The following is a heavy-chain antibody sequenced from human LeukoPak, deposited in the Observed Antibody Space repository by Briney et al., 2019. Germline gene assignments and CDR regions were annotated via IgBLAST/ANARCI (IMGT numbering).Heavy chain of an antibody. D-gene: IGHD3-22*01. CDR2: IKQDGSEI. CDR3: ARERHYYDSSAYYTYGMDV. CDR1: GFTLNNYW. V-gene: IGHV3-7*01. Sequence: PGGSLRLSCAAAGFTLNNYWMNWVRQAPGKGLEWVASIKQDGSEIYYVYSVNGRFTISRDNAKNSLYLKLKSLRAEDTAVYYCARERHYYDSSAYYTYGMDVWGQGATVTVSS. J-gene: IGHJ6*02.